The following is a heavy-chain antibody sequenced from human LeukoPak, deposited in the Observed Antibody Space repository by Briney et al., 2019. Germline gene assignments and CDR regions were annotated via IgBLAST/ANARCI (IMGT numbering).Heavy chain of an antibody. CDR1: GGSFSGYY. V-gene: IGHV4-34*01. J-gene: IGHJ5*02. D-gene: IGHD6-6*01. CDR2: INHSGST. Sequence: PSETLSLTCAVYGGSFSGYYWSWIRQPPGKGLEWIGEINHSGSTNYNPSLKSRVTISIDTSKNQFSLKLSSVTAADTAVYYCARGFLEQLVSNWFDPWGQGTLVTVSS. CDR3: ARGFLEQLVSNWFDP.